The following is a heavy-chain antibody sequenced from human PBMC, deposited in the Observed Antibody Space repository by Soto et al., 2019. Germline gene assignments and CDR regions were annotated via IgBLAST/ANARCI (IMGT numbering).Heavy chain of an antibody. V-gene: IGHV3-30*18. J-gene: IGHJ4*02. CDR2: ISYNGSNK. CDR1: GFTFSSYG. Sequence: QVQLVESGGGVVQPGRSLRLSCAASGFTFSSYGMHWVRQAPGKGLEWVAVISYNGSNKYYADSVKGRFTISRDNSKNTLYLQMNSLRAEDTAVYYCAKAEGAAAGLFDYWGQGTLVTVSS. D-gene: IGHD6-13*01. CDR3: AKAEGAAAGLFDY.